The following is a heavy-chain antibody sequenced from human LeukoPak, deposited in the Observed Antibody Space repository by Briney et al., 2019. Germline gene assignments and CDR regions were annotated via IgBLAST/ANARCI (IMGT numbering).Heavy chain of an antibody. Sequence: PSETLSLTCTVSGGSISSSYYYWGWIRQPPGKGLEWIGSIYYSGSTYYNPSLKSRVTISVDTSKNQFSLKLSSVTAADTAVYYCARPRIVRGVIGSVGFDYWGQGTLVTVSS. V-gene: IGHV4-39*01. CDR3: ARPRIVRGVIGSVGFDY. D-gene: IGHD3-10*01. CDR1: GGSISSSYYY. J-gene: IGHJ4*02. CDR2: IYYSGST.